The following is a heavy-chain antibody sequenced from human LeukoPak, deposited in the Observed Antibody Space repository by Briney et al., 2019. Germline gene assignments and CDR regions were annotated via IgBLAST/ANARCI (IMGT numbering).Heavy chain of an antibody. D-gene: IGHD2-2*01. Sequence: SETLSLTCTVSGGSISSGGYYWSWIRQPPGKGLEWNGYIYHSGSTYYNPSLKSRVTISVDRSKNQFSLKLSSVTAADTAVYYCARDLYCSSTSCYPFFGYWGQGTLVTVSS. CDR2: IYHSGST. CDR3: ARDLYCSSTSCYPFFGY. V-gene: IGHV4-30-2*01. CDR1: GGSISSGGYY. J-gene: IGHJ4*02.